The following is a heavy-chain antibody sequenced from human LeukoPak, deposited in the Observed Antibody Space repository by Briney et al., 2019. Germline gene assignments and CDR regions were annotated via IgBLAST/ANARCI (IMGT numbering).Heavy chain of an antibody. Sequence: GGSLRLSCAASGFTFSNSWMSWVRQAPGKGLEWVAYIKQDGSEQFYVDSVKGRFTISRDNAKNSLDLQMNSLKAEDTAVYYCAKGGWYPDFWGQGSLVTVSS. CDR3: AKGGWYPDF. V-gene: IGHV3-7*01. J-gene: IGHJ4*02. D-gene: IGHD6-19*01. CDR2: IKQDGSEQ. CDR1: GFTFSNSW.